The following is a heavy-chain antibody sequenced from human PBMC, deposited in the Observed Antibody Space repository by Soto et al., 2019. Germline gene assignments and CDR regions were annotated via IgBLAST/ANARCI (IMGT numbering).Heavy chain of an antibody. CDR1: GGSFSGYY. J-gene: IGHJ5*02. CDR2: INHSGST. V-gene: IGHV4-34*01. D-gene: IGHD3-10*01. CDR3: ARGVSMVRGVIITTGKNWFDP. Sequence: SETLSLTCAVYGGSFSGYYWSWIRQPPGKGLEWIGEINHSGSTNYNPSLKNRVTISVDTSKNQFSLKLSSVTAADTAVYYCARGVSMVRGVIITTGKNWFDPWGQGTLVTVSS.